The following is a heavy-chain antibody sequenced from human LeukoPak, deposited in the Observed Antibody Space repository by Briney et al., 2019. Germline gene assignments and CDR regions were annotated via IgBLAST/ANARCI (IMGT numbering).Heavy chain of an antibody. V-gene: IGHV4-4*07. CDR1: GGSIGNYH. J-gene: IGHJ4*02. D-gene: IGHD6-19*01. Sequence: SETLSLTCTVSGGSIGNYHWSWIRQPAGKGVEWIGQIHSSGSTNYNPPLKSRVSMSIDTTEDQVSLTIRSVTAADTAFYYCARRDISSGWSFDYWGQGTLVTVSS. CDR2: IHSSGST. CDR3: ARRDISSGWSFDY.